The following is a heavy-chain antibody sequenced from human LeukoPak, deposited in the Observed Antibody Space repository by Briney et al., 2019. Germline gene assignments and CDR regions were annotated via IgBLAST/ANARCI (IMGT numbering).Heavy chain of an antibody. Sequence: GRSLRLSCAASGFTFRNYGMHWVRQAPGKGLEWVAVISIDGTEKYYADSVKGRFTISRDNSKNTLYLHMNSLRAEDTAIYYCAKYCSGINCYSGLDYWGQGALVTVSS. CDR3: AKYCSGINCYSGLDY. J-gene: IGHJ4*02. CDR1: GFTFRNYG. CDR2: ISIDGTEK. V-gene: IGHV3-30*18. D-gene: IGHD2-15*01.